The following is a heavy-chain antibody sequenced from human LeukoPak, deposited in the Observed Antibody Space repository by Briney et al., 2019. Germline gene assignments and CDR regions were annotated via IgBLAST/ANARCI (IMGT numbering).Heavy chain of an antibody. J-gene: IGHJ4*02. CDR1: GFTVSNNY. Sequence: PGWSLRLSCAASGFTVSNNYMSWVRQAPGKWLEWVSVIYSGGSTYYADSVKGRFTFSRDNSKNTLYLQMNSLRAEDTAMYYCARRSSSGSYYFDSWGQGTLVTVSS. CDR2: IYSGGST. V-gene: IGHV3-66*02. D-gene: IGHD3-22*01. CDR3: ARRSSSGSYYFDS.